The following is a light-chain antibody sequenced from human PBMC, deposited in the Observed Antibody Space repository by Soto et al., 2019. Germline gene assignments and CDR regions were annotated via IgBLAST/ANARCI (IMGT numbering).Light chain of an antibody. CDR3: QHHNGH. J-gene: IGKJ2*01. V-gene: IGKV1-5*01. CDR1: QSISTR. Sequence: DFQMTQSPSALSASVGDRVTITCRASQSISTRLAWYQQRPGKAPKLLIHDVSSLESGVPSRFSGSGSGTEFTLTIGSLQPDDFATYYCQHHNGHFGLGTKLETK. CDR2: DVS.